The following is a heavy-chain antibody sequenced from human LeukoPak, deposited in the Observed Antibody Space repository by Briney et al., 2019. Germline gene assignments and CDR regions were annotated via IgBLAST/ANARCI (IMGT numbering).Heavy chain of an antibody. J-gene: IGHJ2*01. CDR2: IKQDGSEK. CDR1: GSTFSTFG. Sequence: PGGSLRLSCAASGSTFSTFGMSWVRQAPGKGLEWVANIKQDGSEKYYVDSVKGRFTISRDNAKNSLFLLLSSLRAEDTAVYYCARGPRYFDLWGRGTLVTVSS. V-gene: IGHV3-7*01. CDR3: ARGPRYFDL.